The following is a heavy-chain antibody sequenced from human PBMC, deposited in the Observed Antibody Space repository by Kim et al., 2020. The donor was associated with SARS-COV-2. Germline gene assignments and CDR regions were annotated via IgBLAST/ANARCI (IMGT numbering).Heavy chain of an antibody. V-gene: IGHV3-30*18. CDR2: ISYDGSNK. D-gene: IGHD6-13*01. CDR3: AKGLEQQLVRSPPPPYYFDY. CDR1: GFTFSSYG. J-gene: IGHJ4*02. Sequence: GGSLRHSCAASGFTFSSYGMHWVRQAPGKGLEWVAVISYDGSNKYYADSVKGRFTISRDNSKNTLYLQMNSLRAEDTAVYYCAKGLEQQLVRSPPPPYYFDYWGQGTLVTVSS.